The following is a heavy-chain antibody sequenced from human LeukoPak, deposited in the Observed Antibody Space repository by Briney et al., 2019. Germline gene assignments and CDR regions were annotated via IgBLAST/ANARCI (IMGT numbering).Heavy chain of an antibody. J-gene: IGHJ4*02. D-gene: IGHD6-19*01. V-gene: IGHV3-7*01. Sequence: GGSLRLSCAASGFTFGTYWMNWVRQAPGKGLEWVANIKQDGSEKYYVDSVKGRFTVSRDNAKNSLYLQMDSLRAEDTAVYYCTRAVGSGWYFDYWGQGTLVTVSS. CDR3: TRAVGSGWYFDY. CDR1: GFTFGTYW. CDR2: IKQDGSEK.